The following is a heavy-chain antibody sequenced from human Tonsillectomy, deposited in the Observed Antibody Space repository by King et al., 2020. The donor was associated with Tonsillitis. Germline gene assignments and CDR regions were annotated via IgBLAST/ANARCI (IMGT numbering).Heavy chain of an antibody. D-gene: IGHD3-10*01. CDR1: GYTFISYA. V-gene: IGHV1-3*01. CDR2: INAGNGNT. J-gene: IGHJ6*02. CDR3: ARDRGLVWLGEIVDGMDV. Sequence: QLVQSGAEVKKPGASVKVSCKASGYTFISYAMYWVRQAPGQRLEWMGWINAGNGNTKYSQKFQGRVTITRDTSASTAYMELSSLRSEDTAVYYCARDRGLVWLGEIVDGMDVWGQGTTVTVSS.